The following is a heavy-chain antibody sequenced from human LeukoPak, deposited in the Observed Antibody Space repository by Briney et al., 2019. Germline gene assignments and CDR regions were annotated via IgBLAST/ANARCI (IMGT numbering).Heavy chain of an antibody. CDR2: IIPIFGTA. V-gene: IGHV1-69*13. Sequence: ASVKVSCKASGYTFTSYGISWVRQAPGQGLEWMGGIIPIFGTANYAQKFQGRVTITADESTSTTYMELSSLRSEDTAVYYCARGRMGLLWFGELLFWGPGTLVTVSS. CDR1: GYTFTSYG. D-gene: IGHD3-10*01. J-gene: IGHJ4*02. CDR3: ARGRMGLLWFGELLF.